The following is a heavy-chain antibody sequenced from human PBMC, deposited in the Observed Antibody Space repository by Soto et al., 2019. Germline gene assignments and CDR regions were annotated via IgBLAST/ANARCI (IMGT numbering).Heavy chain of an antibody. J-gene: IGHJ3*01. Sequence: QVQLQESGPGLVKPSQTLSLTCTVSGVSISSGGYYWSWIRQHPGKGLEWIGYIYYTGSNYYNPSLKSRVTMSLDTSKNQFSLKLSSVTVADTAVYYCARGSQLERDAFDLWGQGTMVTVSS. CDR2: IYYTGSN. CDR3: ARGSQLERDAFDL. V-gene: IGHV4-31*03. CDR1: GVSISSGGYY. D-gene: IGHD1-1*01.